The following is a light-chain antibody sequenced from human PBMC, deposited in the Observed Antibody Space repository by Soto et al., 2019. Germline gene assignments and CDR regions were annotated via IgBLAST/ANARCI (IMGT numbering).Light chain of an antibody. J-gene: IGLJ1*01. CDR2: DVR. V-gene: IGLV2-14*01. CDR3: SSYTTMGTYV. CDR1: SSDVGGYNY. Sequence: QSALTQPASVSVSPGQSITISCTGTSSDVGGYNYVSWYQQHPGKAPKLMIYDVRNRPSGVSNRVSGSKSVNTASLTSAGLQAEDETDYYCSSYTTMGTYVCGTGTKVPVL.